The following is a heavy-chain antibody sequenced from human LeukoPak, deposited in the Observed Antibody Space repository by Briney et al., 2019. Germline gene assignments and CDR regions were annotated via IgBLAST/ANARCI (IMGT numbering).Heavy chain of an antibody. CDR1: GFTFDDYG. CDR3: ARDRLHYGEYEKTFDY. D-gene: IGHD4-17*01. J-gene: IGHJ4*02. CDR2: INWNGSGA. V-gene: IGHV3-20*04. Sequence: GGSLRLSCAASGFTFDDYGMSWVRQVPGKGLEWVSGINWNGSGAGYADSVKGRFTISRDNAKNSLYLQMNSLRAEDSAVYYCARDRLHYGEYEKTFDYWGQGTLVTVSS.